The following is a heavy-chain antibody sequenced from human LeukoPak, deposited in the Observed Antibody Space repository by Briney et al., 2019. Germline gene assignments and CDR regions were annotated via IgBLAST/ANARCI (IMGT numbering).Heavy chain of an antibody. CDR1: GFTFSSYT. CDR3: ATDGGLWVSAHWGDS. CDR2: ITTSDGNT. Sequence: PGGSLRLSWAASGFTFSSYTMSWVRQAPGKGLEWVSTITTSDGNTYYADSVKGRFTVSRDTSTNTLFLQMTSLRAEDTAVYYCATDGGLWVSAHWGDSWGRGTLVTVSS. V-gene: IGHV3-23*01. J-gene: IGHJ4*02. D-gene: IGHD5-18*01.